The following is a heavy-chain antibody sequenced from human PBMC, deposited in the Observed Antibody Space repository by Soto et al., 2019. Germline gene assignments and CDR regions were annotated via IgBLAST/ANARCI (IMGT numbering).Heavy chain of an antibody. J-gene: IGHJ4*02. CDR3: ASPAGADYTFDY. Sequence: SETLSLTCAVSGGSITSSSYYWGWIRQAPGRGLEWIGTIYYRGSTYYNPSLESRVTISADTSKNQLSLNLRSVTAADTAVYYCASPAGADYTFDYWGQGILVTVPQ. V-gene: IGHV4-39*01. CDR1: GGSITSSSYY. CDR2: IYYRGST. D-gene: IGHD4-4*01.